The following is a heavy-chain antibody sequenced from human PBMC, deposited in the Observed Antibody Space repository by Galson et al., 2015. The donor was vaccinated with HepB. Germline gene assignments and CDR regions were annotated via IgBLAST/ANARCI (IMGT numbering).Heavy chain of an antibody. J-gene: IGHJ4*02. Sequence: SLRLSCAASGFIFADYAVSWFRQAPGRGLEWVAFIRSKTNGGTAEYAASVNDRFTISRDDSRNSAYPHMNSLNTEDTAVYYCARRSAPPRPGIFRYFDYWGQGAQVTVSS. V-gene: IGHV3-49*03. D-gene: IGHD3-3*01. CDR1: GFIFADYA. CDR3: ARRSAPPRPGIFRYFDY. CDR2: IRSKTNGGTA.